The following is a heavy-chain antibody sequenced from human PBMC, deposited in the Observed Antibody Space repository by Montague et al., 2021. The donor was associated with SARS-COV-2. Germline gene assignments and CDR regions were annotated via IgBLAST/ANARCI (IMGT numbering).Heavy chain of an antibody. CDR1: GGSITSNY. Sequence: SETLSLTCTVSGGSITSNYYTWIRLPPGKGLEWMWLVYYSGSTNSSPSSTVQGTMSIDASTNQFSLKLNSVTAADTAVSFYAREMGDCRIGYRPRGWFDPWGQGTLVTVSS. V-gene: IGHV4-59*01. CDR2: VYYSGST. D-gene: IGHD2-2*01. J-gene: IGHJ5*02. CDR3: AREMGDCRIGYRPRGWFDP.